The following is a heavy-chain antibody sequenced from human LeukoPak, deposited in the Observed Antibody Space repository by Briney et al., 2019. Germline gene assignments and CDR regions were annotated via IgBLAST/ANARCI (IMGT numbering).Heavy chain of an antibody. CDR3: ACYLSLRGVFDI. CDR2: IYSGGST. Sequence: PGGALRLSCAASGFSFSSYSMSWVRQAPGKGLEWVSVIYSGGSTYYADTVKGRFTISRDNSKNTLYLPMSSLRAADTAVYYCACYLSLRGVFDICGHRKM. CDR1: GFSFSSYS. J-gene: IGHJ3*02. V-gene: IGHV3-53*01. D-gene: IGHD2-15*01.